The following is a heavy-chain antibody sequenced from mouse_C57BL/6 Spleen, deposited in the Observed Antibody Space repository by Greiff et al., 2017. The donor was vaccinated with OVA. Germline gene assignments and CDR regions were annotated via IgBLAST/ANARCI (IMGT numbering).Heavy chain of an antibody. J-gene: IGHJ3*01. CDR3: ATHYCSSYLAY. V-gene: IGHV2-6*01. CDR1: GFSLTSYG. Sequence: VQLQQSGPGLVAPSQSLSITCTVSGFSLTSYGVDWVRQSPGKGLEWLGVIWGVGSTNYNSALKSRLSISKDNSKSQVFLKMNSLQTDDTAMYYCATHYCSSYLAYWGQGTLVTVSA. CDR2: IWGVGST. D-gene: IGHD1-1*01.